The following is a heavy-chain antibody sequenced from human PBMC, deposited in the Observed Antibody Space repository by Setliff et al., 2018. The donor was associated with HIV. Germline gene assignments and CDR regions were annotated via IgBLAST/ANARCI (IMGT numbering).Heavy chain of an antibody. CDR1: GYKFTSYW. V-gene: IGHV5-51*01. Sequence: SLKISCKASGYKFTSYWVGWVRQMPGRGLEWMGFINPSTSEVRYRPSLQGQVTMSVDKSISTAFLQWSSLAASDTAMYYCVRDQIGDVQVAGTWGTWGQGSLVTVSS. CDR2: INPSTSEV. J-gene: IGHJ5*02. CDR3: VRDQIGDVQVAGTWGT. D-gene: IGHD6-19*01.